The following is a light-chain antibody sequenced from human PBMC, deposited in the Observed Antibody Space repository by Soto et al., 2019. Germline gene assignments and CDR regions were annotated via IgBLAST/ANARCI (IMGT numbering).Light chain of an antibody. CDR1: QSLLHSNGYNY. V-gene: IGKV2-28*01. Sequence: DIVMTQSPLSLPVTPGEPASISCRSSQSLLHSNGYNYLDWYLQKPGQSPQLLIYLGSNRASGVPDRFSGSGSGTDFNLKISKVEAEDVGVYYCLQALQTRTFGQGTKVEIK. J-gene: IGKJ1*01. CDR2: LGS. CDR3: LQALQTRT.